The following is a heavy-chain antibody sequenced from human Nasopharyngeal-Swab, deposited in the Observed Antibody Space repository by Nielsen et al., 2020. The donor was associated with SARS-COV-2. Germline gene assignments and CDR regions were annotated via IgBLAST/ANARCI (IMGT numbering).Heavy chain of an antibody. CDR3: ARLIVLRYFDWHYYFDY. CDR2: IYYSGST. D-gene: IGHD3-9*01. Sequence: SETLSLTCTVSGGSISSYYWSWIRQPPGKGLEWIGYIYYSGSTNYNPSLKSRVTISVDTSKNQFSLKLSSVTAADTAVYYCARLIVLRYFDWHYYFDYWGQGTLVTVSS. J-gene: IGHJ4*02. V-gene: IGHV4-59*01. CDR1: GGSISSYY.